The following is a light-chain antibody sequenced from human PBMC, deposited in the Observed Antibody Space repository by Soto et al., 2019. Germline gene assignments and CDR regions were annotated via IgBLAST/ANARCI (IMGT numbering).Light chain of an antibody. CDR2: DAS. V-gene: IGKV1-13*02. Sequence: AIQLTQSPSSLSASVGDRVTITCRASQVIFTTVAWYQQKPGKAPKLLIYDASTLESGVPSRFRGSGSGTDFTLTIGSLQPEDFASYYCQQSYSTPRTFGQGTKLEIK. CDR1: QVIFTT. CDR3: QQSYSTPRT. J-gene: IGKJ2*01.